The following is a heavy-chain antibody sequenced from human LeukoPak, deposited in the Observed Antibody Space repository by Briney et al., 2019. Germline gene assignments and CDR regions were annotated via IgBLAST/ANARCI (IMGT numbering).Heavy chain of an antibody. CDR1: GGTFSSYT. J-gene: IGHJ1*01. Sequence: SVKVSCKASGGTFSSYTISWVRQAPGQGLEWMGRIIPILGIANYAQKLQGRVTITADKSTSTAYMELSSLRSEDTAVYYCARTTTVTREYFQHWGQGTLVTVSS. D-gene: IGHD4-11*01. CDR3: ARTTTVTREYFQH. CDR2: IIPILGIA. V-gene: IGHV1-69*02.